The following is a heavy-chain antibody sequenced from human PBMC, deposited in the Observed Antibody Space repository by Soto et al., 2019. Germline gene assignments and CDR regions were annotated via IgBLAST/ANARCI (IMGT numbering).Heavy chain of an antibody. D-gene: IGHD6-6*01. CDR1: GFTFSNYG. CDR3: TRGGAARPDY. V-gene: IGHV3-48*02. J-gene: IGHJ4*02. CDR2: ISSSISTK. Sequence: EVQLVESGGGLVQPGGALRLSCAASGFTFSNYGMNWVRQAPGKGLAWVSYISSSISTKQYADSVKGRFTISRDNAKNSLFLQMKSLRDEDTAVYYCTRGGAARPDYWGQGTLVTVSS.